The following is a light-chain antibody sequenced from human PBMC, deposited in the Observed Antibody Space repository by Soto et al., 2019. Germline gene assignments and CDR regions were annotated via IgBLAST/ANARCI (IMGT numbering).Light chain of an antibody. CDR1: SGHSSYV. Sequence: QLVLTQSPSASASLGASVKLTCTLSSGHSSYVIAWHQQQPEKGPRFLMKLNSDGSHNKGDGIPDRFSGSSSGAERYLTISSLQSEDEADYYCQTWGTGIVVFGGGTQLTVL. J-gene: IGLJ2*01. V-gene: IGLV4-69*01. CDR2: LNSDGSH. CDR3: QTWGTGIVV.